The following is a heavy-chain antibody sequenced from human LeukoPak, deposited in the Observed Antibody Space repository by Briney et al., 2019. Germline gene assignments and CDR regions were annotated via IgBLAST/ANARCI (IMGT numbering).Heavy chain of an antibody. J-gene: IGHJ4*02. Sequence: SETLSLTCTVSGGSISSSSYYWGWIRQPPGKGLEWIGSIYYSGSTYYNPSLKSRVTISVDTSKNQFSLKLSSVTAADTAVYYCARGVQLWFPFDYWGQGTLVTVSS. CDR2: IYYSGST. D-gene: IGHD5-18*01. V-gene: IGHV4-39*07. CDR3: ARGVQLWFPFDY. CDR1: GGSISSSSYY.